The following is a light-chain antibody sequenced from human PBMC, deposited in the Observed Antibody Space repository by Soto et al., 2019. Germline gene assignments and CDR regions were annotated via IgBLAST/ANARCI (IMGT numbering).Light chain of an antibody. Sequence: DLQMTQSPSTLSPSVRDRVTITCRSSQSISRWLAWYQQKPGKAPKLLIYDASTLESGVPSRFSGSGSGTEFTLTISSLQPDDFATYYCQQYNGYSPWIVGQGTKVDIK. CDR3: QQYNGYSPWI. J-gene: IGKJ1*01. CDR2: DAS. CDR1: QSISRW. V-gene: IGKV1-5*01.